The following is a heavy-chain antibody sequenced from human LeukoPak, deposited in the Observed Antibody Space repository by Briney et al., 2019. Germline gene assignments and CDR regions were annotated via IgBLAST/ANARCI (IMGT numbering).Heavy chain of an antibody. J-gene: IGHJ4*02. D-gene: IGHD4-17*01. CDR1: GFTFSSYG. V-gene: IGHV3-33*01. CDR2: IWYDGSNK. Sequence: GRSLRLSCAASGFTFSSYGMHWVRQAPGKGLEWVAVIWYDGSNKYYADSVKGRFTISRDNSKNTLYLQMNSLRAEDTAVYYCARGSSGDYEPNFDHWGQGTLVTVSS. CDR3: ARGSSGDYEPNFDH.